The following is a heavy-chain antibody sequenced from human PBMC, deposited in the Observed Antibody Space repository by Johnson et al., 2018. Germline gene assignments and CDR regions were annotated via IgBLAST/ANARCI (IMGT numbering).Heavy chain of an antibody. V-gene: IGHV4-59*01. CDR2: ISYSRSP. CDR1: GGSISSYY. CDR3: AGDSPVVSHAFDI. Sequence: QVQLQESGPGLVKPSVTLSLTCTVSGGSISSYYWRWIRQPPGTGLEWIGSISYSRSPHYNPSIKTRVTISVDTSKNQFSLKLSSVNDADTAVYYCAGDSPVVSHAFDIWGQGTMVTVSS. D-gene: IGHD5/OR15-5a*01. J-gene: IGHJ3*02.